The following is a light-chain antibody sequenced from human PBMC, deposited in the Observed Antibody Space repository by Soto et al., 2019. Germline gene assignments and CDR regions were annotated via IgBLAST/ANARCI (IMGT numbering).Light chain of an antibody. CDR1: SASVLTSYY. CDR2: STN. Sequence: QAVVSQEPSFSVSPGETVTLTCGLTSASVLTSYYPSWYQQTPGQAPRTLIYSTNIRSSGVPDRFSGSILGNKAALTITGAQADDESDYYCALYVGSGTVVFGGGTKLTV. J-gene: IGLJ2*01. V-gene: IGLV8-61*01. CDR3: ALYVGSGTVV.